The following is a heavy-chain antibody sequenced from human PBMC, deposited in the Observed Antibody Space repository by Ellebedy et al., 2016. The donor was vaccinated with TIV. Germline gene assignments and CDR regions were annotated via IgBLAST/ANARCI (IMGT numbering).Heavy chain of an antibody. J-gene: IGHJ4*02. CDR2: IRSKAFGETT. CDR1: GFNFEDHA. Sequence: GESLKISCRASGFNFEDHAMGWVRQAPGKGLEWLGLIRSKAFGETTEYAAAAAGRFTISRDDSKNIAYLQMDDLKADDTAVYYCTGKWFGESAIDYWGQGTLVTVSS. D-gene: IGHD3-10*01. V-gene: IGHV3-49*04. CDR3: TGKWFGESAIDY.